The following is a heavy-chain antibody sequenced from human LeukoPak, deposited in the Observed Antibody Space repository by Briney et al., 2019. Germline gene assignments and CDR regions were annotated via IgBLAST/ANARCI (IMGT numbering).Heavy chain of an antibody. CDR1: GYTFTSYD. CDR3: ARAHCSGGSCYPSSVEL. Sequence: ASVKVSCKASGYTFTSYDINWVRQATGQGLEWMGWMNPNSGNTGYAQKFQGRVTMTRNTSISTAYMELRSLRSDDTAVYYCARAHCSGGSCYPSSVELWGQGTLVTVSS. J-gene: IGHJ4*02. V-gene: IGHV1-8*01. D-gene: IGHD2-15*01. CDR2: MNPNSGNT.